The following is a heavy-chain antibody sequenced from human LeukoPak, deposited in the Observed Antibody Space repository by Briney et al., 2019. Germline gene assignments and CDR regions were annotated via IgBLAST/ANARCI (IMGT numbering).Heavy chain of an antibody. CDR1: GFTFTSYE. D-gene: IGHD1-7*01. J-gene: IGHJ4*02. V-gene: IGHV3-48*03. Sequence: GSLRLSCAASGFTFTSYEMNWVRQAPRKGLEWVSYITSSASTIYYADSVKGRFTISRDNAKNSLYLQMNSLRAEDTAVYYCVRGGRNYLYWGQGTLVTVSS. CDR3: VRGGRNYLY. CDR2: ITSSASTI.